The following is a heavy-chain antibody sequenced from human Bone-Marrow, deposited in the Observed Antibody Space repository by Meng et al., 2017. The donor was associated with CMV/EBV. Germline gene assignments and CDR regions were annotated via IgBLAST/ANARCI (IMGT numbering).Heavy chain of an antibody. V-gene: IGHV4-34*01. CDR2: INDRGST. J-gene: IGHJ3*02. CDR3: ARGSSSAFDI. Sequence: GSLRLSCAVYGGSFSGYYWSWIRQPPGRGLQWIGEINDRGSTNNNPSLKSRVTISVDTSKNQFSLKLTSVTAADTAVYFCARGSSSAFDIWGQGKMVTVSS. CDR1: GGSFSGYY. D-gene: IGHD3-10*01.